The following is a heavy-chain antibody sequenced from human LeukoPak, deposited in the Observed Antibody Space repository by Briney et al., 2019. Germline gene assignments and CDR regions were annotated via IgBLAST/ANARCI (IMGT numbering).Heavy chain of an antibody. V-gene: IGHV4-39*02. CDR3: LRDQDCSGGDCQVC. D-gene: IGHD2-15*01. CDR1: GGSLSSGNYQ. J-gene: IGHJ4*02. CDR2: ISHSGTT. Sequence: PSETLSLTCTVSGGSLSSGNYQWGWIRQPPGKGLEWIALISHSGTTYYNPSLKSRVTMSVDTSKNQFSLKLISVTAADTAVYYCLRDQDCSGGDCQVCWGQGTLVTVSS.